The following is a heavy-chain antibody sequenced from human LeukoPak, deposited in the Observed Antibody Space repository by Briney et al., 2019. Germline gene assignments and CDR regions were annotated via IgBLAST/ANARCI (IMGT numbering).Heavy chain of an antibody. D-gene: IGHD4-17*01. CDR1: GGSISSGSYY. V-gene: IGHV4-61*02. J-gene: IGHJ4*02. Sequence: SETLSLTCTFSGGSISSGSYYWSWIRQPAGKGLEWIGRIYTSGSTNYNPSLKSRVTISVDTSKNQFSLKLSSVTAADTAVYYCARDLYGDYVDYWGQGTLVTVSS. CDR3: ARDLYGDYVDY. CDR2: IYTSGST.